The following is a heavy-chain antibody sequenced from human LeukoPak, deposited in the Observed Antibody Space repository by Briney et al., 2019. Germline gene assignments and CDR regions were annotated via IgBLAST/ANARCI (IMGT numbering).Heavy chain of an antibody. CDR2: IYRGGST. CDR1: GFTVSSNY. Sequence: GGSLRLSCAASGFTVSSNYMSWVRQAPGKGLEWVSFIYRGGSTYYADSVKGRFTISRDNSKNTLYLQMNSLRAEDTAVYYGARESEDWGQGTLVTVSS. CDR3: ARESED. J-gene: IGHJ4*02. V-gene: IGHV3-53*01.